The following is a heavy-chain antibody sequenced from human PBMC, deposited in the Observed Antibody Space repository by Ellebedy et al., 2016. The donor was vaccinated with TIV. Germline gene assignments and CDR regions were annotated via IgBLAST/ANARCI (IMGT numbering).Heavy chain of an antibody. V-gene: IGHV3-21*04. Sequence: GGSLRLXXAASGFTFSSYSMNWVRQAPGKGLEWVSSISSSSSYIYYADSVKGRFTISRDNAKNSLYLQMNSLRAEDTAVYYCAKDLDSSGWSYYYYGMDVWGQGTTVTVSS. CDR2: ISSSSSYI. J-gene: IGHJ6*02. CDR3: AKDLDSSGWSYYYYGMDV. D-gene: IGHD6-19*01. CDR1: GFTFSSYS.